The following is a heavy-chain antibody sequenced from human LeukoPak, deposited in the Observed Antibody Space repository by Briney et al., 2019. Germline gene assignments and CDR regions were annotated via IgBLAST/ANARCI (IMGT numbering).Heavy chain of an antibody. CDR2: ISGSGGST. Sequence: PGGSLRLSCAASGFTFSSYAMSWVRQAPGKGLEWVSAISGSGGSTYYADSVKGRFTISRDNAKNSLYLQMNSLRAEDTALYYCAKASPSYDILTGYYDYWGQGTLVTVSS. J-gene: IGHJ4*02. V-gene: IGHV3-23*01. D-gene: IGHD3-9*01. CDR1: GFTFSSYA. CDR3: AKASPSYDILTGYYDY.